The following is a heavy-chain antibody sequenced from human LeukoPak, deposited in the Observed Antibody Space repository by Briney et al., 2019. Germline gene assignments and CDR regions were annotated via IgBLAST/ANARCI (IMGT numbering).Heavy chain of an antibody. D-gene: IGHD6-19*01. J-gene: IGHJ4*02. CDR2: ISSSSSYI. Sequence: GGSLRLSCAASGFTFSSYSMNWVRQAPGKGLEWVSSISSSSSYIYYADSVKGRFTISRDNAKNSLYLQMNSLRAEDTAVYYCARGIAVAGSYYYFDYWGQGTLVTVSS. V-gene: IGHV3-21*01. CDR1: GFTFSSYS. CDR3: ARGIAVAGSYYYFDY.